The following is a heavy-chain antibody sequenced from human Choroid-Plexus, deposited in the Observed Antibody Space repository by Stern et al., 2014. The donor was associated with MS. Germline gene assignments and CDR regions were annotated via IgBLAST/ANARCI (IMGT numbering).Heavy chain of an antibody. CDR1: GFTFGSCA. V-gene: IGHV3-30*18. Sequence: VQLVESGGGVVQPGRPLRLSCVASGFTFGSCAMHWVRQAPGKGLEWVAGVSYDGSNKYYADSVKGRFTISRDNSQNTLYMQMSSLXXXXXAVYYCAKDRQYLTYFFDHWGQGSLVT. J-gene: IGHJ5*02. CDR2: VSYDGSNK. D-gene: IGHD2/OR15-2a*01. CDR3: AKDRQYLTYFFDH.